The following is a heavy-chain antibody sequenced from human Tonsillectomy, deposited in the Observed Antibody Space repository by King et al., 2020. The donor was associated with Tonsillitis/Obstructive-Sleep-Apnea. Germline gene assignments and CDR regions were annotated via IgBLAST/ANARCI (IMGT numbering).Heavy chain of an antibody. CDR3: ATERGYSDYVSDFDY. CDR1: GFTFSSYG. V-gene: IGHV3-33*01. Sequence: QVQLVESGGGVVQPGRALRLSCAASGFTFSSYGMHWVRQAPGKGVGGGAFIWYDGSNIYYADSVKGRFTISRDNSKNTLYLQMNSLRAEDTAVYYCATERGYSDYVSDFDYWGQGTLVTVTS. CDR2: IWYDGSNI. D-gene: IGHD5-12*01. J-gene: IGHJ4*02.